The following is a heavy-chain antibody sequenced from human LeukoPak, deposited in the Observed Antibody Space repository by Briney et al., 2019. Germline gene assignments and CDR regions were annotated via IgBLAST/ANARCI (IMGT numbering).Heavy chain of an antibody. V-gene: IGHV3-30*02. J-gene: IGHJ4*02. CDR1: GFAFSTYG. D-gene: IGHD5-18*01. CDR2: IRYDGDTK. Sequence: GGSLRLSCAASGFAFSTYGMYWVRQAPGKGLEWVAYIRYDGDTKYYADSVKDRFTISRDNAKNTLYLQMNSLRTEDTAVYYCAKDLSDPVMVIESWGQGTLVTVSS. CDR3: AKDLSDPVMVIES.